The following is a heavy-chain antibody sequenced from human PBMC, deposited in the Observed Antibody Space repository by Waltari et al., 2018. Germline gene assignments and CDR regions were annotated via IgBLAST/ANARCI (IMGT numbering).Heavy chain of an antibody. D-gene: IGHD5-12*01. J-gene: IGHJ3*01. V-gene: IGHV4-39*01. CDR2: MSYSGAT. CDR3: ATYIGASVVTAAFDV. CDR1: GVSITSNRHY. Sequence: QLQLQESGPGLVKPSETLSLTCSVSGVSITSNRHYWGWIRQPPGQGLEWIGTMSYSGATYSSPSRRSRVTISRDTSKNQLSLKLGSVTAADTAVYYCATYIGASVVTAAFDVWGQGTMVTVSS.